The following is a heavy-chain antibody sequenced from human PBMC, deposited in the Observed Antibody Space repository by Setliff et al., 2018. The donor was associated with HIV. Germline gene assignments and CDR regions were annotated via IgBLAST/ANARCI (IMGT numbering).Heavy chain of an antibody. D-gene: IGHD6-13*01. CDR1: GGSISGYY. Sequence: SETLSLTCTVSGGSISGYYWSWIRQPPGKGLEWIGYIYYIGNTNYNPSLKSRVTISVDTSKNQFSLRLTSVTAADAAVYYCAREGGTGRSSWYGAYWYDPWGQGTLVTVSS. CDR3: AREGGTGRSSWYGAYWYDP. V-gene: IGHV4-59*12. J-gene: IGHJ5*02. CDR2: IYYIGNT.